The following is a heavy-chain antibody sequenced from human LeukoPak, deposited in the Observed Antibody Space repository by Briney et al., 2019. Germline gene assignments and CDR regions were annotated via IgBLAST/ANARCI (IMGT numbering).Heavy chain of an antibody. CDR1: GFTFSTYS. CDR2: ISSSGSNI. CDR3: ARDGYCTTTDCYAHVDY. J-gene: IGHJ4*02. D-gene: IGHD2-2*03. V-gene: IGHV3-48*02. Sequence: GGSLRLSCVASGFTFSTYSMNWVRQAPGKGLEWVLYISSSGSNIRYADSVEGRFTISRDKAKNSLYLQMNSLTDEDTAVYYCARDGYCTTTDCYAHVDYWGQGTLVAVSS.